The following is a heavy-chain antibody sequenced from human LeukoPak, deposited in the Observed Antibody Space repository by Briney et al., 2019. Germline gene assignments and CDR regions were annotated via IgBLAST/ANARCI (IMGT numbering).Heavy chain of an antibody. V-gene: IGHV3-15*01. J-gene: IGHJ3*02. Sequence: GGSLRLSCAASGFTFSNAWMSWVRQAPGKGLEWVGRIKSKTDGGTTDYAAPVKGRFTISRDDSKNTLYLQMNSLKTEDTAVYYCTSQPNIEWELNDAFDIWGQGTMVTVSS. CDR3: TSQPNIEWELNDAFDI. D-gene: IGHD1-26*01. CDR1: GFTFSNAW. CDR2: IKSKTDGGTT.